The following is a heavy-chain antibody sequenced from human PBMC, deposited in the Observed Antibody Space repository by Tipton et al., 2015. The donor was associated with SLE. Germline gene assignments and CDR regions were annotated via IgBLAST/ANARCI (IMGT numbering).Heavy chain of an antibody. CDR1: GFTFSSYG. V-gene: IGHV3-23*01. D-gene: IGHD2-2*01. CDR2: ISGSGGST. CDR3: AKGGCSSTSCYSAY. J-gene: IGHJ4*02. Sequence: SLRLSCAASGFTFSSYGMSWVRQAPGKGLEWVSAISGSGGSTYYADSVKGRFTISRDNAKNSLYLQMNSLRAEDTALYYCAKGGCSSTSCYSAYWGQGSLVTVSS.